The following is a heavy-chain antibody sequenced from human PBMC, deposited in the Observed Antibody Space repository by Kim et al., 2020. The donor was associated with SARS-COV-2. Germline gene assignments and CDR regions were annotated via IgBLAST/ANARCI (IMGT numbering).Heavy chain of an antibody. J-gene: IGHJ5*02. Sequence: SETLSLTCTVSGGSISSSSYYWGWIRQPPGKGLEWIGSIYYSGCTYYNPSLKSRVTISVDTSKNQFSLKLSSVTAADTAVYYCARQRTYIVVVPPEDFDP. D-gene: IGHD2-2*01. CDR3: ARQRTYIVVVPPEDFDP. V-gene: IGHV4-39*01. CDR1: GGSISSSSYY. CDR2: IYYSGCT.